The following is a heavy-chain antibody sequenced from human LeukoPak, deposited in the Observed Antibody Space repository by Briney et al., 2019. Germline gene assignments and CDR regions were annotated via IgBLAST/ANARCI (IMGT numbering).Heavy chain of an antibody. J-gene: IGHJ4*02. CDR1: GGSVSASDYY. CDR2: VFYTGKT. V-gene: IGHV4-39*07. Sequence: SETLSLTRTVSGGSVSASDYYWGWIRQSPVKGLEWIGDVFYTGKTNYNPSLRGRATISIDTSKNQFSLKLTYVTAADSAVYYCARVFDSWGQGTLVTVSS. CDR3: ARVFDS.